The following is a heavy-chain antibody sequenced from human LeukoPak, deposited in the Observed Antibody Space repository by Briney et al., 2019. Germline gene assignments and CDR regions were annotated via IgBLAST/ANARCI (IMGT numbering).Heavy chain of an antibody. D-gene: IGHD2-2*01. J-gene: IGHJ4*02. CDR2: IIPIFGTA. Sequence: GASVKVSCKASGGTFSSYAISWVRQAPGQGLEWMGGIIPIFGTANYAQKLQGRVTITADKSTSTAYMELSSLRSEDTAVYYCARGGYCSSTSCYPYFDYWGQGTLVTVSS. V-gene: IGHV1-69*06. CDR3: ARGGYCSSTSCYPYFDY. CDR1: GGTFSSYA.